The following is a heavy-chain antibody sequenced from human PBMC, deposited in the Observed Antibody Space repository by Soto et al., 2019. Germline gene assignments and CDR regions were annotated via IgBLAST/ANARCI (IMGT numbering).Heavy chain of an antibody. J-gene: IGHJ4*02. D-gene: IGHD2-21*01. V-gene: IGHV3-7*04. CDR1: GFTFSSYW. CDR2: IKHDGSEK. CDR3: ARGCGNFAY. Sequence: EVQLVESGGGLVQPGGTLRLSCAASGFTFSSYWMSWVRQAPGKGLEWVANIKHDGSEKYYVEYVKGRFTMSRDNAKNSLYLQMNSLRAEDTAVYYCARGCGNFAYWGQGTLVTVSS.